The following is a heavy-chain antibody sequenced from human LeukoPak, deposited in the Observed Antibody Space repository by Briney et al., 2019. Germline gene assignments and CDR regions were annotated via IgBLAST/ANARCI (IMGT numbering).Heavy chain of an antibody. J-gene: IGHJ6*04. V-gene: IGHV3-7*01. Sequence: GGSLRLSCAVSGFTFSSYWMTWVRQAPGKGLEWVANIKQDGSDKYYVDSVKGRFTISRDNAKNLLYLQMNSLRAEDTAVYYCAELGITMIGGVWGKGTTVTISS. CDR3: AELGITMIGGV. CDR2: IKQDGSDK. CDR1: GFTFSSYW. D-gene: IGHD3-10*02.